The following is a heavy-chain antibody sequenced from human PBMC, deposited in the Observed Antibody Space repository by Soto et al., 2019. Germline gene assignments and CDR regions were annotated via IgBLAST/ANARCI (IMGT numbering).Heavy chain of an antibody. Sequence: GASVKVSCKXSGYTFTGYYMHWVRQAPGQGLEWMGWINPNSGGTNYAQKFQGRVTMTRDTSISTAYMELSRLRSDDTAVYYCEVQLWLPSSFDYWGQGTLVTVPS. D-gene: IGHD5-18*01. CDR3: EVQLWLPSSFDY. J-gene: IGHJ4*02. CDR1: GYTFTGYY. V-gene: IGHV1-2*02. CDR2: INPNSGGT.